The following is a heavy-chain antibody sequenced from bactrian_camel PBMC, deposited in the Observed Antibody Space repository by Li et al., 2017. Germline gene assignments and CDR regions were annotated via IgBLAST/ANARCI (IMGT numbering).Heavy chain of an antibody. Sequence: HVQLVESGGGLVQPGGSLRLSCAASGFTFSNCWMYWVRQAPGKGLEWVSRINTGGSSTYYANSVKGRFTISRDNAKNTVYLQMNSLKSEDTAMYYCAADSKGIGGYCYIPPYPNYWGQGTQVTVS. D-gene: IGHD2*01. V-gene: IGHV3S1*01. J-gene: IGHJ4*01. CDR3: AADSKGIGGYCYIPPYPNY. CDR1: GFTFSNCW. CDR2: INTGGSST.